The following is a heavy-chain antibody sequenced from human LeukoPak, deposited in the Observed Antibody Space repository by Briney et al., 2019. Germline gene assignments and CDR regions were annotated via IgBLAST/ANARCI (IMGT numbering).Heavy chain of an antibody. Sequence: GGSLRLSCAASGFTFSSYAMSWVRQAPGKGLEWVSGISGSGDNTYYADSVKGRFTISRDNSKNTLYVQVNSLGTEGTAAYYCAKGSYYDSSGSFYFDYWGQGTLVTVSS. CDR1: GFTFSSYA. CDR3: AKGSYYDSSGSFYFDY. V-gene: IGHV3-23*01. J-gene: IGHJ4*02. D-gene: IGHD3-22*01. CDR2: ISGSGDNT.